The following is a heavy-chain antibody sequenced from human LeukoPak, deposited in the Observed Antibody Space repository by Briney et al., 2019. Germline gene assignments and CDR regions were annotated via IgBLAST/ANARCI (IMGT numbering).Heavy chain of an antibody. D-gene: IGHD1-26*01. Sequence: GGSLRLSCVTSGFMFSTYAMSWVRQPPGKGLEWVSIISGSGERTYYADSVKGRLTVSRDNSKNTLYLQMKSLRAEDTAVYYCVSQSYSGSDNFYFHYWGQGTLVAVSS. J-gene: IGHJ4*02. CDR1: GFMFSTYA. V-gene: IGHV3-23*01. CDR2: ISGSGERT. CDR3: VSQSYSGSDNFYFHY.